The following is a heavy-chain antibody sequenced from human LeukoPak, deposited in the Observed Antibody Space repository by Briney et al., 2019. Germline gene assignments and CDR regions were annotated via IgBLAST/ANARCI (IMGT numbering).Heavy chain of an antibody. CDR1: GFTFSSYW. V-gene: IGHV3-7*03. Sequence: GGSLRLSCAVSGFTFSSYWMSWVRQAPGKGLEWVANIKQDGSEKYYADSVKGRFTISRDDAENSLYLEMNSLRAEDTAVYYCARPRAYATRGGVFDSWGQGTLVTVSS. D-gene: IGHD2-2*01. CDR2: IKQDGSEK. CDR3: ARPRAYATRGGVFDS. J-gene: IGHJ4*02.